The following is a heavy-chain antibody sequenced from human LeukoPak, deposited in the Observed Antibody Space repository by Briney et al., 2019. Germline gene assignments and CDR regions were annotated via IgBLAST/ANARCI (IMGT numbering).Heavy chain of an antibody. V-gene: IGHV3-53*01. J-gene: IGHJ4*02. Sequence: GGSLRLSCTVSGFTVSSNSMSWVRQAPGKGLEWVSFIYSGDTHYSDSVKGRFTISRDHSKNTLYLQMNSLRAEDTAVYYCARRAGAYSHPYDYWGQGTLVTVSS. CDR3: ARRAGAYSHPYDY. CDR1: GFTVSSNS. D-gene: IGHD4/OR15-4a*01. CDR2: IYSGDT.